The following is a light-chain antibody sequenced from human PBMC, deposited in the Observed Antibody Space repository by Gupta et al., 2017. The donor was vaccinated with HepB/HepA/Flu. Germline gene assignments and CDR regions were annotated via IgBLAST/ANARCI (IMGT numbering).Light chain of an antibody. CDR3: ADWATSLNVGV. Sequence: QSVLTQSTSVSGTPGQRVTISCSGSSSNVGRNNVNWYQQLPGTAPKLRIDYNDERPSGVPDRISGYKSGTYASREISGLQSEDEADDYCADWATSLNVGVFGGGTKLTVL. CDR1: SSNVGRNN. V-gene: IGLV1-44*01. CDR2: YND. J-gene: IGLJ3*02.